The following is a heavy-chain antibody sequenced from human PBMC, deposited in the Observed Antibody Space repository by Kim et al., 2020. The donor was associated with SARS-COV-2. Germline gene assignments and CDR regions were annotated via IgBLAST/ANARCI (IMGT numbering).Heavy chain of an antibody. D-gene: IGHD6-19*01. Sequence: SQTLSLTCVISGDSLSSNTVAWSWIRQSPSSGLEWLGRTYYRSKWSSEYAVSVKSRIIINADPSKNQFSLHLNSVTPDDTATYYCVRYSGWYYFDYWGQG. V-gene: IGHV6-1*01. J-gene: IGHJ4*02. CDR2: TYYRSKWSS. CDR1: GDSLSSNTVA. CDR3: VRYSGWYYFDY.